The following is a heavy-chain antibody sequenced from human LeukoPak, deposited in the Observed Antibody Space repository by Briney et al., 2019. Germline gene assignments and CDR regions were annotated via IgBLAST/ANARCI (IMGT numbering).Heavy chain of an antibody. J-gene: IGHJ4*02. CDR3: ARTHGYSYGYVDY. D-gene: IGHD5-18*01. Sequence: GGSLRLSCAASGFTFSSYEMNWVRQAPGKGLEWVSYISSSGSTIYYADSVKGRFTISRDNAKNSLYLQMNSLRAEDTALYYCARTHGYSYGYVDYWGQGTLVTVSS. CDR2: ISSSGSTI. CDR1: GFTFSSYE. V-gene: IGHV3-48*03.